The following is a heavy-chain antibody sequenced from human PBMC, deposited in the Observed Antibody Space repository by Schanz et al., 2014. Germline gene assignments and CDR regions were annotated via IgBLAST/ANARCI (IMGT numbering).Heavy chain of an antibody. CDR1: GFSFSDYY. J-gene: IGHJ4*02. CDR3: ARGTDWNLHY. V-gene: IGHV3-11*04. Sequence: ADLVESGGGLIQRGESLRLSCSASGFSFSDYYMSWIRQAPGKGLEWVSYICSSGNTIYYADSVKGRFTISRDNAKNSLYLQMNSLRAGDTAVYYCARGTDWNLHYWGQGALVTVSS. CDR2: ICSSGNTI. D-gene: IGHD1-1*01.